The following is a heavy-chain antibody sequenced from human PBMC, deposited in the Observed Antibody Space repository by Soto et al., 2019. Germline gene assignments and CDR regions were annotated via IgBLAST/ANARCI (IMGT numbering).Heavy chain of an antibody. D-gene: IGHD2-15*01. J-gene: IGHJ5*01. CDR2: ISYSGST. V-gene: IGHV4-31*03. CDR3: AGGLLP. CDR1: GGSISSGGYY. Sequence: QVQLQESGPGLVQPSQTLSLTCTVSGGSISSGGYYWSWIRQHPGTGLEWIGHISYSGSTYYNTSSXSXXTIAVATSRNPFSLIVSSVTAADTAVYYCAGGLLPWGQGTLVTVSS.